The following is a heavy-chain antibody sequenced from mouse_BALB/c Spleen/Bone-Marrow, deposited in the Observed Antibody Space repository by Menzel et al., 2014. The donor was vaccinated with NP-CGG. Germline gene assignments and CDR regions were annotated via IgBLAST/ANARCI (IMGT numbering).Heavy chain of an antibody. V-gene: IGHV1-54*03. Sequence: QVQLKQSGAELVRPGTSVKVSCKASGYAFTNYLIEWVKQRPGQGLEWIGVINPGSGGTNYNEKFKGKATLTAAKSSSTAYMQLSSLTSDDSAVYFCARDVLGNCAMDYWGQGTSGTVSS. CDR2: INPGSGGT. J-gene: IGHJ4*01. D-gene: IGHD2-14*01. CDR1: GYAFTNYL. CDR3: ARDVLGNCAMDY.